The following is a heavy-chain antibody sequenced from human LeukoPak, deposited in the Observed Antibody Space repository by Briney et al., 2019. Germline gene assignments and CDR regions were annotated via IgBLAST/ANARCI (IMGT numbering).Heavy chain of an antibody. J-gene: IGHJ4*02. CDR3: ARHVGGYSYGLLDY. CDR1: GGSISSGGYY. CDR2: IYTSGST. V-gene: IGHV4-61*08. Sequence: PSETLSLTCTVSGGSISSGGYYWSWIRQHPGKGLEWIGYIYTSGSTNYNPSLKSRVTISVDTSKNQFSLKLSSVTAADTAVYYCARHVGGYSYGLLDYWGQGTLVTVSS. D-gene: IGHD5-18*01.